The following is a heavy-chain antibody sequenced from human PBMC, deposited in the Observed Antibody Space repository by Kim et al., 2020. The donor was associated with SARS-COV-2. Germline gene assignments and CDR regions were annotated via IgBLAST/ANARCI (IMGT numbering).Heavy chain of an antibody. CDR1: GGSFSGYY. Sequence: SETLSLTCAVYGGSFSGYYWSWIRQPPGKGLEWIGEINHSGSTNYNPSLKSRVTISVDTSKNQFSLKLSSVTAADTAVYYCATFRGGTNYYDSSGTDYWGQGTLVTVSS. CDR3: ATFRGGTNYYDSSGTDY. J-gene: IGHJ4*02. V-gene: IGHV4-34*01. CDR2: INHSGST. D-gene: IGHD3-22*01.